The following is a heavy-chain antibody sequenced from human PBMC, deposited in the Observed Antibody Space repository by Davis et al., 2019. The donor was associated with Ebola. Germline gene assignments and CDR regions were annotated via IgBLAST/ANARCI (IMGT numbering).Heavy chain of an antibody. V-gene: IGHV3-7*01. Sequence: PGGSLRLSCEASGFSFSGYTMTWVRQAPGKGLEWVAKMKEDGSDEHYVDSVKGRFTISRDNAKNSLYLQMNSLRAEDTAVYYCARDGVPAALDYWGQGTLVTVSS. CDR2: MKEDGSDE. D-gene: IGHD2-2*01. CDR1: GFSFSGYT. J-gene: IGHJ4*02. CDR3: ARDGVPAALDY.